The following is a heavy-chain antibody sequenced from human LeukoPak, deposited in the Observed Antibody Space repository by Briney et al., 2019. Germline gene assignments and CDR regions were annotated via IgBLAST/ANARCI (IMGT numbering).Heavy chain of an antibody. D-gene: IGHD5-12*01. CDR1: GGSISSYY. Sequence: PSETLSLTCTVSGGSISSYYWSWIRQPPGKGLEWIGYIYYSGSTNYNPSLKSRVTISVDTSKNQFSLKLSSVTAADTAVYYCARDPLRGYDYGHYYYMDVWGKGTTVTVSS. CDR3: ARDPLRGYDYGHYYYMDV. V-gene: IGHV4-59*01. CDR2: IYYSGST. J-gene: IGHJ6*03.